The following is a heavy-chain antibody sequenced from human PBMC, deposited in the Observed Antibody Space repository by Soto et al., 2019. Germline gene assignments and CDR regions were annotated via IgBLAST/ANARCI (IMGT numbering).Heavy chain of an antibody. Sequence: PSETLSLTCTVSGGSISSNWWSWVRQPPGKGLEWIGEIYHSGTTYYNPSLKSRVTMSLDKSRNQFSLKLSSVTAADTAMYYCARDNVLLFDYWGQGTLVTVSS. CDR1: GGSISSNW. CDR2: IYHSGTT. J-gene: IGHJ4*02. V-gene: IGHV4-4*02. CDR3: ARDNVLLFDY. D-gene: IGHD3-10*01.